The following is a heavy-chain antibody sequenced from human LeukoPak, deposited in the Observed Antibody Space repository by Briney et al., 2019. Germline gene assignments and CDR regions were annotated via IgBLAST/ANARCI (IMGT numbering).Heavy chain of an antibody. Sequence: SETLSLTCTVSGGSISSSSYYWGWIRQPPGKGLEWIGSIYYSGSTYYNPSLKSRVTISVDTSKNQFSLKLSSVTAADTAVYYCARVEYSSGWYYYMDVWGKGTRVTVSS. J-gene: IGHJ6*03. D-gene: IGHD6-19*01. V-gene: IGHV4-39*07. CDR3: ARVEYSSGWYYYMDV. CDR2: IYYSGST. CDR1: GGSISSSSYY.